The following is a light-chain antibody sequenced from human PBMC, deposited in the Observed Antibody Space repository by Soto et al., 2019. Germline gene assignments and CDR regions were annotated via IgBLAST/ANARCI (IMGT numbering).Light chain of an antibody. V-gene: IGKV3-15*01. Sequence: EVVMTQSPATLSASPGERVTLSCSASQNLGSILAWYQQRPGQAPRRLLYGGSTRATGIPARFSGSGSGTEFTVTISSLQSEDFAVYYCQQYNYWPPYTFGQGTNLEFK. CDR1: QNLGSI. J-gene: IGKJ2*01. CDR3: QQYNYWPPYT. CDR2: GGS.